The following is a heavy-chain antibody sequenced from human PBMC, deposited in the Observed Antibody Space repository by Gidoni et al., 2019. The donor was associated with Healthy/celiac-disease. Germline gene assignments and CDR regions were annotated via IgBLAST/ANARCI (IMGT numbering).Heavy chain of an antibody. CDR3: AKSLNKGSSWYPEDY. CDR1: GFTFSSYG. D-gene: IGHD6-13*01. CDR2: ISYDGSNK. Sequence: QVQLVESGGGVVQPGRSLRLSCAASGFTFSSYGMHWVRQAPGKGLEWVAVISYDGSNKYYADSVKGRFTISRDNSKNTLYLQMNSLRAEDTAVYYCAKSLNKGSSWYPEDYWGQGTLVTVSS. V-gene: IGHV3-30*18. J-gene: IGHJ4*02.